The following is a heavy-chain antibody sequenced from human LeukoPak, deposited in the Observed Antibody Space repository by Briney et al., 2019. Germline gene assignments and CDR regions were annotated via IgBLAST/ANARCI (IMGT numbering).Heavy chain of an antibody. D-gene: IGHD5-12*01. CDR1: GYTFTKYA. Sequence: ASVKVSCKASGYTFTKYAMNWVRQAPGQGLEWMGWINTHTGNPTYAQGSTGRYVFSLDTSVSTAYLQISSLKAEDTAVYYCARVDGYDTFDYWGQGTLVTVSS. V-gene: IGHV7-4-1*02. J-gene: IGHJ4*02. CDR3: ARVDGYDTFDY. CDR2: INTHTGNP.